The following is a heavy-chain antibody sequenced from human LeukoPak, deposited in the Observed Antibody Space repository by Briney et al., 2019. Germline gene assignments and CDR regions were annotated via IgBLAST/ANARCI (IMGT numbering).Heavy chain of an antibody. J-gene: IGHJ5*02. D-gene: IGHD3-10*01. CDR2: ISAYNGNT. CDR1: GYTFTSYG. CDR3: ARAPMVRGVISRNNWFDP. Sequence: ASVKVSCKASGYTFTSYGISWVRPAPGQGLEWMGWISAYNGNTNYAQKLQGRVTMTTDTSTSTAYMELRSLRSDDTAVYYCARAPMVRGVISRNNWFDPWGQGTLVTVSS. V-gene: IGHV1-18*04.